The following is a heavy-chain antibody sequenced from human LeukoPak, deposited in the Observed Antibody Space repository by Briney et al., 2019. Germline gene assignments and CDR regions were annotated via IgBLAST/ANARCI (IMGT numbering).Heavy chain of an antibody. V-gene: IGHV3-7*01. CDR2: IKPDGSDK. J-gene: IGHJ4*02. CDR1: GFIFSNYW. CDR3: ARGTWRVDY. Sequence: PGGSLRLSCAASGFIFSNYWMSWVRQAPGKGLEWVANIKPDGSDKYYLDSVEGRFTISRDNAKNSLHPQMNSLRAEDTAVYYCARGTWRVDYWGQGTLVTVSS.